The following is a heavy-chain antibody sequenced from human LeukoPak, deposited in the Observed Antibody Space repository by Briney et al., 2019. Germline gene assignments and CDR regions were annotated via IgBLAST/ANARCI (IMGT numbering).Heavy chain of an antibody. CDR3: ARANYDYVWGSYGYFDY. CDR1: GGSISSSSYY. Sequence: SETLSLTCTVSGGSISSSSYYWGWIHQPPGKGLEWIGSIYYSGSTYYNPSLKSRVTISVDTSKNQFSLKLSSVTAADTAVYYCARANYDYVWGSYGYFDYWGQGTLVTVSS. J-gene: IGHJ4*02. V-gene: IGHV4-39*07. CDR2: IYYSGST. D-gene: IGHD3-16*01.